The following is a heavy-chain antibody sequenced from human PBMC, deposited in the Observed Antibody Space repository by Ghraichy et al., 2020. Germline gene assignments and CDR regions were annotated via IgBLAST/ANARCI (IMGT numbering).Heavy chain of an antibody. Sequence: GGSLRLSCAASGFTFSSYAMSWVRQAPGKGLEWVSAISGGGGSTYYADSVKGRFTISRDNSKNTLYLQMNSLRAEDTAVYYCAKDSISRTRGGYYFWWFDPWGQGTLVTVSS. CDR1: GFTFSSYA. J-gene: IGHJ5*02. V-gene: IGHV3-23*01. D-gene: IGHD3-22*01. CDR3: AKDSISRTRGGYYFWWFDP. CDR2: ISGGGGST.